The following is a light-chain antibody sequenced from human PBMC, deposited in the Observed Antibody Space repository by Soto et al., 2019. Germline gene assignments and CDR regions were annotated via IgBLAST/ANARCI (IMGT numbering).Light chain of an antibody. CDR1: SSDVGGYNL. V-gene: IGLV2-23*02. CDR3: CSYAYTTTPGVI. J-gene: IGLJ2*01. Sequence: QSVLTQPASVSGSPGQSITISCTGTSSDVGGYNLVSWYQQHPGKAPKLLIYEVSERPSGVPNRFSGSKSGNTASLTISGLQAEDEADYHCCSYAYTTTPGVIFGGGTKLTVL. CDR2: EVS.